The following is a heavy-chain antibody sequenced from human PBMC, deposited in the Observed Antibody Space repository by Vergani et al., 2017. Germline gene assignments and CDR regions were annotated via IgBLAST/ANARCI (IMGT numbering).Heavy chain of an antibody. D-gene: IGHD3-9*01. CDR1: GFTFSSHG. Sequence: QVQLVESEGGVVQPGRSLTLSCVASGFTFSSHGMHWVRQAPGKGLEWVAVIWYDGSNKYYGDSVKGRFTISRDNSKNTLYLQMNSLRVEDTAIYYCARGDYGILTGYRYWGQGTLVTVSA. V-gene: IGHV3-33*01. CDR3: ARGDYGILTGYRY. J-gene: IGHJ4*02. CDR2: IWYDGSNK.